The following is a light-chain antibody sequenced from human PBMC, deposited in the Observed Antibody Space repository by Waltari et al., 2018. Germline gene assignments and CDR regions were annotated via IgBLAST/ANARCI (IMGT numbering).Light chain of an antibody. Sequence: EIVLTQSPGTLSLSPGERAPLSCRASQSVGKFLAWYQKKPGQAPRLLIYDASSRATGIPDRFSGSGFGTDFSLTISRLEPEDFAVYYCQHYVRLPVSFGQGTKVGIK. CDR1: QSVGKF. CDR2: DAS. CDR3: QHYVRLPVS. V-gene: IGKV3-20*01. J-gene: IGKJ1*01.